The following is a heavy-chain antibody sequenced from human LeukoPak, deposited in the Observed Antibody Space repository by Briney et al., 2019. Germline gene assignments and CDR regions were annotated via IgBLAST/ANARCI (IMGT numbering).Heavy chain of an antibody. D-gene: IGHD1-26*01. J-gene: IGHJ4*02. CDR1: GFTFSIYN. Sequence: GGSLRLSCAASGFTFSIYNMTWVRQTPGKGLEWVSLISSSSGYIYYTDSVKGRFTISRDNAKNSLYLQMNSLRAEDSAVYYCTRGSEWEPLYYFDYWARDPWSPSPQ. CDR2: ISSSSGYI. V-gene: IGHV3-21*01. CDR3: TRGSEWEPLYYFDY.